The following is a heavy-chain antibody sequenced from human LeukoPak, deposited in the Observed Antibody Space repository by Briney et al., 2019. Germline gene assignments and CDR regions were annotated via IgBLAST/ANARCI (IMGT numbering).Heavy chain of an antibody. D-gene: IGHD6-6*01. Sequence: ASVKVSCKVSGYTLTELSMHWVRQAPGKGLEWMGGFDPEDGGTIYAQKFQGRVTMTEDTSTDTAYMELSSLRSEDTAVYYCATAGPIAARLYYFDYWGQGTLVTVSS. CDR2: FDPEDGGT. CDR3: ATAGPIAARLYYFDY. CDR1: GYTLTELS. V-gene: IGHV1-24*01. J-gene: IGHJ4*02.